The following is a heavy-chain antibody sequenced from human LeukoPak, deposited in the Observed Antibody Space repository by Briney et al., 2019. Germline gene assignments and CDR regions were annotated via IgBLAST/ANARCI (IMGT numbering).Heavy chain of an antibody. CDR3: AREKEPLGYGYSTKYDY. Sequence: GGSLRLSCAASGFIFSTYSMNWVRQAPGKGLEWVAFIGGRTGNIYYADSLNGRFTISRDDAKSSVFLHMNILRADDTAVYYCAREKEPLGYGYSTKYDYWGQGTLVTVSS. CDR2: IGGRTGNI. CDR1: GFIFSTYS. V-gene: IGHV3-21*01. D-gene: IGHD5-18*01. J-gene: IGHJ4*02.